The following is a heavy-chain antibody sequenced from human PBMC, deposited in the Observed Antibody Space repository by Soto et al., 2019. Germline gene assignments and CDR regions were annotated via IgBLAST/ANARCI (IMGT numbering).Heavy chain of an antibody. CDR3: ARDLAAGDH. J-gene: IGHJ4*02. Sequence: QVQLVQSGAEVKKHGASVKLSCRTSGYTFTHDYIDWVRQAPGQGLDWLAIINPASGSTNYAQDFQGRVTLTMETSTTTVYMELRGLRADDTAIFYCARDLAAGDHWGQGTVVTVSS. V-gene: IGHV1-46*01. CDR2: INPASGST. CDR1: GYTFTHDY. D-gene: IGHD6-25*01.